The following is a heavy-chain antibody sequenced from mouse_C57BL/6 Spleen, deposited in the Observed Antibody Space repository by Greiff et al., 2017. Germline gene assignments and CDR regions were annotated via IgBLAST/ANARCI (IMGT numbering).Heavy chain of an antibody. Sequence: EVKLVESGGGLVKPGGSLKLSCAASGFTFSSYAMSWVRQTPEKRLEWVASISDGGSYTYYPDNVKGRFTISRDNAKNNLYLQMNHLKSEDTAMYYCDRMSYDYDEGYDFDDWGQGTTLTVSS. J-gene: IGHJ2*01. D-gene: IGHD2-4*01. CDR1: GFTFSSYA. CDR2: ISDGGSYT. CDR3: DRMSYDYDEGYDFDD. V-gene: IGHV5-4*03.